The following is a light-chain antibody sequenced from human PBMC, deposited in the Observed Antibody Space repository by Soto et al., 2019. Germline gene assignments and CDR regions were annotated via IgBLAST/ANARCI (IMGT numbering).Light chain of an antibody. CDR2: EVS. J-gene: IGLJ2*01. V-gene: IGLV2-8*01. CDR1: ISDVGGYNY. Sequence: QSVLTQPPSASGSPGQSVTISCTGTISDVGGYNYVSWYQHLPGEAPKLMIYEVSQRPSGVPDRFSGSKSGNTASLTVSGLQPEDEADYYCSSYAGTNNLVFGAGTKLTVL. CDR3: SSYAGTNNLV.